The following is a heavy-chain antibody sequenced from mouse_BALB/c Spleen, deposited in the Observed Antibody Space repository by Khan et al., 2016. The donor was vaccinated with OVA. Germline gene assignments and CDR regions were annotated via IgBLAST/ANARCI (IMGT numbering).Heavy chain of an antibody. CDR1: GYTFTSFY. Sequence: QVRLQQSGPELVKPGASVRISCKASGYTFTSFYIHWVKQRPGQGLEWIGWIYPGNVNTKYNEKFKDKATLTADKSSSTAYMQLSSLTSEDSAVYFCATHLYYAMDYWGQGTSVTVSS. V-gene: IGHV1S56*01. CDR2: IYPGNVNT. CDR3: ATHLYYAMDY. J-gene: IGHJ4*01.